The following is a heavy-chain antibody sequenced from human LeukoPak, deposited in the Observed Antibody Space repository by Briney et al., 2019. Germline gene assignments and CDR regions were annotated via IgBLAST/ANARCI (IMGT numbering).Heavy chain of an antibody. CDR3: ARDDPSIVVVPAAMIPDH. Sequence: QPGGSLRLSCAASGFAFSSYAMSWVRQAPGKGLEWVSAISGSGGSTYYADSVKGRFTISRDNSKNTLYLQMNSLRAEDTAVYYCARDDPSIVVVPAAMIPDHWGQGTLVTVSS. V-gene: IGHV3-23*01. CDR1: GFAFSSYA. CDR2: ISGSGGST. J-gene: IGHJ4*02. D-gene: IGHD2-2*01.